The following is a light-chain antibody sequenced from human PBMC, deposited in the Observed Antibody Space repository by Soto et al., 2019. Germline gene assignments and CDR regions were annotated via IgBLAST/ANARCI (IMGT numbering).Light chain of an antibody. CDR1: QSIGSW. CDR2: RAS. CDR3: QQYNSYSPVT. J-gene: IGKJ2*01. V-gene: IGKV1-5*03. Sequence: DIQMTQSPSTLSAFVGDRVTITCRASQSIGSWLAWYQQKPGKAPNLLLYRASTLESGVPSRFSGSGSGTEFTLTISSLQPEDFATYYCQQYNSYSPVTFGQGTKLEVK.